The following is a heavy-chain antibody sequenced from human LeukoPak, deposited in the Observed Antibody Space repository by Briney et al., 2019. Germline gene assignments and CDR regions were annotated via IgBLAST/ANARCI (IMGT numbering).Heavy chain of an antibody. CDR2: FSGSGGST. CDR1: GFTFSSYA. D-gene: IGHD3-10*01. J-gene: IGHJ3*02. Sequence: GGSLRLSCAASGFTFSSYAMSWVRQAPGKGLEWVSAFSGSGGSTYYADPVKGRFTISRDNSKNTLYLQMNSLRAEDTAVYYCAKDPGDTYYYGSGGDAFDIWGQGTMVTVSS. V-gene: IGHV3-23*01. CDR3: AKDPGDTYYYGSGGDAFDI.